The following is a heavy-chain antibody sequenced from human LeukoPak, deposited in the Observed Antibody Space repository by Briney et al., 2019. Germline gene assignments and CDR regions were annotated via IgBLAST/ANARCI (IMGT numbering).Heavy chain of an antibody. CDR2: IYPGDSDT. CDR3: ASCSGTYWGAFEI. D-gene: IGHD1-26*01. Sequence: GESLKISCKGSGYSFTNYWIAWVRQMPGKGLEWMGIIYPGDSDTRYSPSFQGQVTFSADKSISTAYLQWNSLKASDTAMYYCASCSGTYWGAFEIWGQGTMVTVSS. V-gene: IGHV5-51*01. J-gene: IGHJ3*02. CDR1: GYSFTNYW.